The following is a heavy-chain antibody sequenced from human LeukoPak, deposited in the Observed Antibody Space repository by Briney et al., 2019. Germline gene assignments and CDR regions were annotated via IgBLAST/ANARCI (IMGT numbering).Heavy chain of an antibody. CDR1: GFTFEDYA. CDR3: AKGGSYYELDY. Sequence: GRSLRLSWVASGFTFEDYAMHWVRQAPGKGLEWVSGISWNSGSIGYADSVKGRFTISRDNAKNSLYVQMNSLRAEDMALYYCAKGGSYYELDYWGQGTLVTVSS. J-gene: IGHJ4*02. D-gene: IGHD1-26*01. V-gene: IGHV3-9*03. CDR2: ISWNSGSI.